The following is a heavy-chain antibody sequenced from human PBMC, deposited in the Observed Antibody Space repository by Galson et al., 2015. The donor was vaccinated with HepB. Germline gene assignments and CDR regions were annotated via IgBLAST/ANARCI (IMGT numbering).Heavy chain of an antibody. J-gene: IGHJ4*02. V-gene: IGHV1-3*01. CDR3: ARGGAYYDFWSGSLPLDY. CDR2: INAGNGNT. CDR1: GYTFTSYA. D-gene: IGHD3-3*01. Sequence: SVKVSCKASGYTFTSYAMHWVRQAPGQRLEWMGWINAGNGNTKYSQKFQGRVTITRDTSAGTAYMELSSLRSEDTAVYYCARGGAYYDFWSGSLPLDYWGQGTLVTVSS.